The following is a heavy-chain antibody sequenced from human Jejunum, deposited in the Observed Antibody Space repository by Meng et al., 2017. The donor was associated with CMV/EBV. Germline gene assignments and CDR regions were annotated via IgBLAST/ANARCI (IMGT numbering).Heavy chain of an antibody. D-gene: IGHD3-16*02. CDR3: ARGGDGGWHGFGESSSSFFDF. J-gene: IGHJ4*02. CDR1: YS. Sequence: YSWSGVRPSPGKGLDSITTIYPAGNTYYNPSLKSRVTTSLETSQSHFSLQLQSRDAADTAIYYCARGGDGGWHGFGESSSSFFDFWGQGTLVTVSS. CDR2: IYPAGNT. V-gene: IGHV4-39*07.